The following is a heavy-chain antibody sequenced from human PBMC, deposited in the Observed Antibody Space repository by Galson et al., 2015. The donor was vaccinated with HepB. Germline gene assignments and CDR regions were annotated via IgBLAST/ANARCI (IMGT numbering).Heavy chain of an antibody. V-gene: IGHV3-33*01. CDR2: IWYDGSNK. CDR3: ARDHSGYSGYDWGYYYYGMDV. Sequence: SLRLSCAASGFTFSSYGMHWVRQAPGKGLEWVAVIWYDGSNKYYADSVKGRFTISRDNSKNTLYLQMNSLRAEDTAVYYCARDHSGYSGYDWGYYYYGMDVWGQGTTVTVSS. CDR1: GFTFSSYG. D-gene: IGHD5-12*01. J-gene: IGHJ6*02.